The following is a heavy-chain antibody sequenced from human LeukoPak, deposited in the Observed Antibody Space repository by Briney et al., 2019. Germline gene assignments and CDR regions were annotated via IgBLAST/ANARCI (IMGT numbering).Heavy chain of an antibody. CDR1: GASISSGTYF. Sequence: SETLSLTCTVAGASISSGTYFWGWIRQPPGKGLEWIGSIFYSGNTHYNPSLESRASISVDTSKNQFSLKLSSVTAADTAFYYCARHLIRGLTDTLFDPWGQRTLVTVSS. J-gene: IGHJ5*02. CDR2: IFYSGNT. D-gene: IGHD3-10*01. CDR3: ARHLIRGLTDTLFDP. V-gene: IGHV4-39*01.